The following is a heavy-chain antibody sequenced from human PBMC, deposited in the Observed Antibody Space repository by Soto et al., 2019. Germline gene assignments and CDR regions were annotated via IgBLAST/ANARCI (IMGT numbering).Heavy chain of an antibody. CDR2: IIPIFGTA. CDR3: AREDHSSSWQNSYYYYGMDV. Sequence: QVQLVQSGAEVKKPGSSVKVSCKASGGTFSSYAISWVRQAPGQGLEWMGGIIPIFGTANYAQKFQGRVTITADESTSTAYMELSSLRSEDTAVYYCAREDHSSSWQNSYYYYGMDVWGQGTTVTVSS. V-gene: IGHV1-69*01. D-gene: IGHD6-13*01. J-gene: IGHJ6*02. CDR1: GGTFSSYA.